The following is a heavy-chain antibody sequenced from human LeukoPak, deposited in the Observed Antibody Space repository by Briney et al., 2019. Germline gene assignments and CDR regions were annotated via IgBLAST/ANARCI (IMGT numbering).Heavy chain of an antibody. Sequence: PGGSLRLSCSASGFTFDDYGMSWVRQAPGKGLEWVSGINWNGGSTGYADSVKGRFTISRDNAKNSLYLQMNSLRAEDTALYHCARELRLGELSLYWFDPWGQGTLVTVSS. V-gene: IGHV3-20*01. CDR2: INWNGGST. CDR1: GFTFDDYG. CDR3: ARELRLGELSLYWFDP. J-gene: IGHJ5*02. D-gene: IGHD3-16*02.